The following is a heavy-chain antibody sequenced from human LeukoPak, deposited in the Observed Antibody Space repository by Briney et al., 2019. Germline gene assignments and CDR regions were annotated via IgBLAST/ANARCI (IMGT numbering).Heavy chain of an antibody. CDR2: VSGSGGIT. V-gene: IGHV3-23*01. J-gene: IGHJ4*02. CDR1: GFTFSSYG. Sequence: PGKSLRLSCAASGFTFSSYGMHWVRQAPGKGLEWVSGVSGSGGITYYADSVKGRFTISRDNPKNTLYLQMNSLRAEDAAVYYCARKWSSSYTSFDSWGQGTLVTVSS. CDR3: ARKWSSSYTSFDS. D-gene: IGHD6-13*01.